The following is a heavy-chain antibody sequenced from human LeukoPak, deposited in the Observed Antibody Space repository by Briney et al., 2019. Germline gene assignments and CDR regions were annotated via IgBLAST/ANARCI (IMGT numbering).Heavy chain of an antibody. CDR2: ISAKNGDT. V-gene: IGHV1-18*01. J-gene: IGHJ4*02. CDR3: ARDVPGTTPFDY. D-gene: IGHD1-7*01. CDR1: GYIFSNYG. Sequence: VSVNVSCKASGYIFSNYGISWVRQAPGQGLEWMGWISAKNGDTNYIQKFRGRVTMTTDTSTSTAYMELWSLRSDDTAVYYCARDVPGTTPFDYWGQGTLVTVSS.